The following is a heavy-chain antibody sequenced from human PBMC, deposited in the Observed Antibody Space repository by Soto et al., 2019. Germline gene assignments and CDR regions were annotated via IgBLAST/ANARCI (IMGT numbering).Heavy chain of an antibody. J-gene: IGHJ6*02. V-gene: IGHV3-49*03. CDR1: GFTFGDYA. CDR3: TRDRRGYDYGDSADIRVYYYYGMDV. D-gene: IGHD4-17*01. Sequence: PGGSLRLSCTASGFTFGDYAMSWFRQAPGKGLEWVGFIRSKAYGGTTEYAASVKGRFTISRDDSKSIAYLQMNSLKTEDTAVYYCTRDRRGYDYGDSADIRVYYYYGMDVWGQGTTVPVSS. CDR2: IRSKAYGGTT.